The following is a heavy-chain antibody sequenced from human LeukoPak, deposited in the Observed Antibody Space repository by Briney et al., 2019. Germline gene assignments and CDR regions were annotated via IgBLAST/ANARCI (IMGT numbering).Heavy chain of an antibody. J-gene: IGHJ3*02. CDR3: ALDGPGTFDI. V-gene: IGHV1-69*05. Sequence: SVKVSCKASGGTFSSYAISWVRQAPGQGLEWMGGIIPIFGTANYAQKFQGRVTITTDESTSTAYMELSSLRSEDTAVYYCALDGPGTFDIWGQGTMVTVSS. D-gene: IGHD3-10*01. CDR1: GGTFSSYA. CDR2: IIPIFGTA.